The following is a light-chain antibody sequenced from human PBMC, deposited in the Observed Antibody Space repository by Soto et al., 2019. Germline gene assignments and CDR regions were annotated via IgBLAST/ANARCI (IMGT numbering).Light chain of an antibody. CDR1: KNDVGFYDF. Sequence: QSVVTQPPWATGSPAESVTISYTGTKNDVGFYDFVSWYQHHPGKAPRLIIYEVVQRPSGVPDRFSGSKSGNTASLTVSGLQAADVADYFCKSYAGSNTYVFGSGTKVTVL. V-gene: IGLV2-8*01. CDR3: KSYAGSNTYV. J-gene: IGLJ1*01. CDR2: EVV.